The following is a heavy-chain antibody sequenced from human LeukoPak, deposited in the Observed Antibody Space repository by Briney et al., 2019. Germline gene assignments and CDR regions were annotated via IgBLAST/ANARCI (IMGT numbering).Heavy chain of an antibody. D-gene: IGHD3-16*01. CDR1: GFSVSDYS. CDR2: VMSGRGST. J-gene: IGHJ4*02. V-gene: IGHV3-11*05. Sequence: GGSLRLSCAASGFSVSDYSISWIRQSPGKGPGRISYVMSGRGSTNYADSVKGRFTISRDNAKNSVALQLDGLRADDTAVYFCTRERRGSYYAFESWGQGTLVTVSS. CDR3: TRERRGSYYAFES.